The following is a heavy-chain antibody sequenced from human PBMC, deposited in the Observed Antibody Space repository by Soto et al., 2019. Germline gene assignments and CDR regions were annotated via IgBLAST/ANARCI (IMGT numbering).Heavy chain of an antibody. CDR1: GFTFSTYW. V-gene: IGHV3-7*01. J-gene: IGHJ4*02. D-gene: IGHD2-2*01. CDR2: IKQDGSEK. CDR3: AREWSDQLEIDC. Sequence: LSCAASGFTFSTYWMTWGRQAPGSGLEWGANIKQDGSEKHYVDSAKGRFSISRDNAKNSLYRKMDSLRAEDTAVDYGAREWSDQLEIDCWGQGILVTVPQ.